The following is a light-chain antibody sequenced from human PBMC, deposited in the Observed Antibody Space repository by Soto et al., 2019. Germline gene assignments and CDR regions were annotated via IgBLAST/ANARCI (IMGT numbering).Light chain of an antibody. J-gene: IGKJ2*01. CDR2: KAS. V-gene: IGKV1-5*03. Sequence: DIQMTQSPSTLSASVGDRVTITCRASQSISSWLAWYQQKPGKAPKLLIYKASSLETGVPSRFSGSGSGTEFTLTISSLQPDDFATYYCQQYNTFPYTFGQGTKLEI. CDR3: QQYNTFPYT. CDR1: QSISSW.